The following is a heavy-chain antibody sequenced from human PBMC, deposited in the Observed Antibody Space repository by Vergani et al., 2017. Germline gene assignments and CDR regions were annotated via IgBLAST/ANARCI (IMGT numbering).Heavy chain of an antibody. CDR3: TKSPGFGDVFDF. D-gene: IGHD3-10*01. V-gene: IGHV3-23*04. J-gene: IGHJ4*02. CDR2: ISSSSGDK. CDR1: GFTFSSYW. Sequence: EVQLVESGGGLVQPGGSLRLSCAASGFTFSSYWMSWVRQAPGKGLEWVSLISSSSGDKYYADFVKGRFTISRDNSGNTLFLQMNNLNAEDTAKYYCTKSPGFGDVFDFWGQGAVVSVSS.